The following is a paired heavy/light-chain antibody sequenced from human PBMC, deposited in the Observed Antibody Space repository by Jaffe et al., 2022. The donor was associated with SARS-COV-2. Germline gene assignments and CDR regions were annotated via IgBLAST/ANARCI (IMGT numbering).Light chain of an antibody. CDR3: QQTYSNPPT. CDR2: AAS. Sequence: DIQMTQSPSSLSASVGDRVTITCRPSQSISTYLNWYQQKPGRAPKLLIHAASSLQSGVPSRFSGSGSGTDFTLTISSLQPEDFAVYYCQQTYSNPPTFGGGTKVEIK. J-gene: IGKJ4*01. CDR1: QSISTY. V-gene: IGKV1-39*01.
Heavy chain of an antibody. CDR1: GYTFASFY. J-gene: IGHJ4*02. Sequence: QVQLVQSGAEMKEPGASVRISCTASGYTFASFYMHWVRQAPGQGLEWMGIINPNGAFTTYSQKFQGRVTMGRDTSTSTVYMDLSSLRSEDTAVYYCARDSAHYDFWSGYYSPFDYWGQGTLVTVSS. D-gene: IGHD3-3*01. V-gene: IGHV1-46*01. CDR2: INPNGAFT. CDR3: ARDSAHYDFWSGYYSPFDY.